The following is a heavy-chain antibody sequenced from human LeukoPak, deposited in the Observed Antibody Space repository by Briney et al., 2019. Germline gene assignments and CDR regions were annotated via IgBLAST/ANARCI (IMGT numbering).Heavy chain of an antibody. CDR2: INPGDSDT. CDR1: LCSFTSYW. V-gene: IGHV5-51*01. D-gene: IGHD3-22*01. CDR3: ARSDSSGYIDF. J-gene: IGHJ4*02. Sequence: GESLKISCKCSLCSFTSYWIGRVRQMPGKGLEWMGVINPGDSDTRYSPSFRGQVTLSSDKCISTAYLQRDSLQASDTAVYYCARSDSSGYIDFWGQGTLVTVSS.